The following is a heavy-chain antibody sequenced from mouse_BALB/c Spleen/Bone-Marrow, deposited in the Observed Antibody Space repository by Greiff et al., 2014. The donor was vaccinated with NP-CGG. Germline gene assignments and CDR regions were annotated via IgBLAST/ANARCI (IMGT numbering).Heavy chain of an antibody. Sequence: VQVVESGAELARPGASVKLSCKASGYTFTSYWMQWVKQRPGQGLEWIGAIYPGNDDTRYTQKFKGEATLTADKSSSTAYMQLSSLASEDSAVYYCAREGYYYGSSTYYAMDYWGQGTSVTVSS. V-gene: IGHV1-87*01. CDR3: AREGYYYGSSTYYAMDY. CDR1: GYTFTSYW. D-gene: IGHD1-1*01. CDR2: IYPGNDDT. J-gene: IGHJ4*01.